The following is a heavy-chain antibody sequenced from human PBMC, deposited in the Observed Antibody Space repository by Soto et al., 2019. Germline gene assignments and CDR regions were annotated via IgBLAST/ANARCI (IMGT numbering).Heavy chain of an antibody. V-gene: IGHV4-39*01. D-gene: IGHD6-19*01. Sequence: QLQLQESGPGLVKPSETLSLTCTVSGGSISSSSYYWGWIRQPPGKGLEWIGSIYYSGSTYYNPYLKSRVTISVDTSKNQFSLKLSSVTAADTAVYYCARRVGTVRQWPQVGWFDPWGQGTLVTVSS. CDR3: ARRVGTVRQWPQVGWFDP. CDR1: GGSISSSSYY. CDR2: IYYSGST. J-gene: IGHJ5*02.